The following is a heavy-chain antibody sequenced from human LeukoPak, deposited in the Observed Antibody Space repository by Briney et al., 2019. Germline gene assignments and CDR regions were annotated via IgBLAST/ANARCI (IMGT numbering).Heavy chain of an antibody. J-gene: IGHJ3*02. CDR2: INPSGGST. CDR1: GYTFTSYY. CDR3: ARIAESDAFDI. V-gene: IGHV1-46*01. Sequence: ASVKVSCKASGYTFTSYYMHWVRQAPGQGLEWMGIINPSGGSTSYAQKFQGRVTMTRDTSTSTVYMELSSLRPEDTAVYYCARIAESDAFDIWGQGTMVAVSS. D-gene: IGHD2-15*01.